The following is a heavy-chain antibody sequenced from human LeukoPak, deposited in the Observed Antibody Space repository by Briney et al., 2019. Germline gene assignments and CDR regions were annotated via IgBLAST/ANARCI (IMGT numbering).Heavy chain of an antibody. J-gene: IGHJ4*02. CDR3: ARGGRAARKFDY. V-gene: IGHV4-34*01. Sequence: SETLSLTCAVYGGSFSGYYWSWIRQPPGKGLEWIGEINHSGSANYNPSLKSRVTISVDTSKNQFSLKLSSVTAANTAVYYCARGGRAARKFDYWGQGTLVTVSS. CDR1: GGSFSGYY. CDR2: INHSGSA. D-gene: IGHD6-6*01.